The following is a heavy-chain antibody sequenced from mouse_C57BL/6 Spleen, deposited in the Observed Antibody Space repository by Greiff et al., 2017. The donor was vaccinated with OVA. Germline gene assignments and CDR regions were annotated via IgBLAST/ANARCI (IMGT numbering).Heavy chain of an antibody. CDR2: LDPDIGGT. V-gene: IGHV1-15*01. Sequence: QFQLQQSVAELVRPGASVTLSCQASVYTFTDYEMHWVKQTPVRGLDWIGALDPDIGGTAYNKTFKCKAILTANKSSSTAYMELRSLTSEDSAVYYCTRKEDYYGSHFDYWGQGTTLTVSS. CDR3: TRKEDYYGSHFDY. J-gene: IGHJ2*01. D-gene: IGHD1-1*01. CDR1: VYTFTDYE.